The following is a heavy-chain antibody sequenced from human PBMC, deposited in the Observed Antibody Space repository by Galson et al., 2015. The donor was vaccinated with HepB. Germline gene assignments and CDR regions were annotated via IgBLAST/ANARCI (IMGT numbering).Heavy chain of an antibody. CDR3: TTWGGDYVGH. CDR1: DVIFRTYL. CDR2: IKSITDGGTT. V-gene: IGHV3-15*01. J-gene: IGHJ5*02. D-gene: IGHD4-17*01. Sequence: SLRLSCAASDVIFRTYLMHWVRQAPGKGLEWVAQIKSITDGGTTDYAAPVKGRFTISRDDSRNRLYLQLNSLKIEDTGVYYCTTWGGDYVGHWGQGTLVTVSS.